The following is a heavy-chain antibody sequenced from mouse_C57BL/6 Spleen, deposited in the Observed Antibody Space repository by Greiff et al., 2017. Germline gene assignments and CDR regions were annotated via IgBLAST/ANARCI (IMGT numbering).Heavy chain of an antibody. J-gene: IGHJ3*01. V-gene: IGHV1-53*01. CDR2: INPNNGGT. CDR1: GYTFTSYW. Sequence: QVQLQQPGTELVKPGASVKLSCKASGYTFTSYWMHWVKQRPGQGLEWIGNINPNNGGTSYNQKFKGKATLTVDKSSSTAYMELRSLTSEDSAVYYCAREDYYGSSYDWFAYWGQGTLVTVSA. CDR3: AREDYYGSSYDWFAY. D-gene: IGHD1-1*01.